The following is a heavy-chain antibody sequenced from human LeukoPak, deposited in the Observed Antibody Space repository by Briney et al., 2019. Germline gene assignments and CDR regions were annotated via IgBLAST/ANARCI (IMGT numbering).Heavy chain of an antibody. CDR3: ARGYSSTMRTTGNDY. CDR2: MNPNSGNT. Sequence: ASVKVSCKASVYTFTSQDINWVRQATGQGLEWMGWMNPNSGNTGYAQKFQGRVIMTRDTSINTAYMELYSLRSDDTAVYYCARGYSSTMRTTGNDYWGQGTLVTVSS. V-gene: IGHV1-8*01. J-gene: IGHJ4*02. D-gene: IGHD1-1*01. CDR1: VYTFTSQD.